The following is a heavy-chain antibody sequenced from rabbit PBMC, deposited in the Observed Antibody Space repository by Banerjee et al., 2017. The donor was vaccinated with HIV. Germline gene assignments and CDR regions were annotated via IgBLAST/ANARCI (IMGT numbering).Heavy chain of an antibody. D-gene: IGHD4-1*01. CDR3: ARDLAGVIGWNFNL. V-gene: IGHV1S45*01. Sequence: QEQLVESGGGLVQPEGSLTLTCTASGFSFSSNPMCWVRQAPGKGLEWIACIYAGSAGTTYYASWVNGRFTISKTSSTTVTLQMTSLTAADTATYFCARDLAGVIGWNFNLWGPGTLVTVS. J-gene: IGHJ4*01. CDR1: GFSFSSNP. CDR2: IYAGSAGTT.